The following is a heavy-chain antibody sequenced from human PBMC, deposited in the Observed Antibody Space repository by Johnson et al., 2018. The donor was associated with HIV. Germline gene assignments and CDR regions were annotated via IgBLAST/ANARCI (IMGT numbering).Heavy chain of an antibody. CDR1: GFTFGDYA. D-gene: IGHD6-19*01. V-gene: IGHV3-49*04. Sequence: VHLVESGGGLVQPGRSLRLSCTASGFTFGDYAMSWVRQAPGKGLEWVGFIRSKAYGGTTEYAASVKGRFTISRDDSKSIAYLQMNSLKTEDTAVYYCTRAVAGKFAFDIWGQGTMVTVSS. J-gene: IGHJ3*02. CDR2: IRSKAYGGTT. CDR3: TRAVAGKFAFDI.